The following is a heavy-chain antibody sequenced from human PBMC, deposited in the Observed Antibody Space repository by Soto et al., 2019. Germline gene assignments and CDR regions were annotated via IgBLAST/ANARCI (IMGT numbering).Heavy chain of an antibody. CDR2: ISSSSSYI. J-gene: IGHJ6*03. D-gene: IGHD3-10*01. CDR3: ARDMVRGTPLGYYYYMDV. V-gene: IGHV3-21*01. CDR1: GFTFSSYS. Sequence: GGSLRLSCAASGFTFSSYSMNWVRQAPGKGLEWVSSISSSSSYIYYADSVKGRFTISRDNAKNSLYLQMNSLRAEDTAVYYCARDMVRGTPLGYYYYMDVWGKGTTVTVSS.